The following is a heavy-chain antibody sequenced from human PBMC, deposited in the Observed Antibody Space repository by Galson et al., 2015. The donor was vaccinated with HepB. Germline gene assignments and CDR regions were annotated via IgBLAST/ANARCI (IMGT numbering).Heavy chain of an antibody. J-gene: IGHJ3*02. CDR1: GFTFSSYE. D-gene: IGHD6-13*01. CDR2: ISSSGSTI. V-gene: IGHV3-48*03. Sequence: SLRLSCAASGFTFSSYEMNWVRQAPGKGLEWVSYISSSGSTIYYADSVKGRFTISRDNAKNSLYLQMNSLRAEDTAVYYCARELRGSSSWPGDAFDIWGQGTMVTVSS. CDR3: ARELRGSSSWPGDAFDI.